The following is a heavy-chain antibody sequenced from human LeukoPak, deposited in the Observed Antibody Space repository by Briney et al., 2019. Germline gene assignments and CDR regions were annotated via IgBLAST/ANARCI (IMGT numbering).Heavy chain of an antibody. D-gene: IGHD6-13*01. Sequence: ASVKVSCKASGYTFTSYDINWVRQATGQGLEWMGWMNPNSGNTGYAQKFQGRVTMTRNTSISTAYMELSSLRSEDMAVYYCARGLIAAAGKGHWGQGTLVTVSS. CDR2: MNPNSGNT. CDR1: GYTFTSYD. J-gene: IGHJ4*02. CDR3: ARGLIAAAGKGH. V-gene: IGHV1-8*01.